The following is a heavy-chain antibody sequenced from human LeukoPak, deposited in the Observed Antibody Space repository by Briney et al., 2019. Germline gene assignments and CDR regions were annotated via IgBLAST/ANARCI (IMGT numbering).Heavy chain of an antibody. V-gene: IGHV1-18*01. Sequence: GASVKVSCKASGYTFTSYGISWVRQAPGQGLEWMGWISAYNGNTNYAQKLQGRVTMTTDTSTSTAYMELRSLRSDDTAVYYCARDLPVGAKPYYYYYMDVWGKGTTVTVSS. CDR3: ARDLPVGAKPYYYYYMDV. CDR1: GYTFTSYG. CDR2: ISAYNGNT. J-gene: IGHJ6*03. D-gene: IGHD1-26*01.